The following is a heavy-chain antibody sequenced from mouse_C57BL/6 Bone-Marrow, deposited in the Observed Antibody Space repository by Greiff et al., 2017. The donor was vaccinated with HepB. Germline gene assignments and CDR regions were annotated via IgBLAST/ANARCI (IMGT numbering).Heavy chain of an antibody. V-gene: IGHV14-4*01. J-gene: IGHJ2*01. CDR3: TTFWIDTPY. Sequence: EVQLQQSGAELVRPGASVKLSCTASGFNIKDDYMHWVKQRPEQGLEWIGWIDPENGDTEYASKFQGKATITADTSSNTAYLQLSSLTSEDTAVYYCTTFWIDTPYWGQGTTLTVSS. CDR1: GFNIKDDY. CDR2: IDPENGDT.